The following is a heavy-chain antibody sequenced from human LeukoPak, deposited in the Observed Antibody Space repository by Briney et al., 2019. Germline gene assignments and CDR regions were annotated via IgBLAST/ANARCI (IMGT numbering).Heavy chain of an antibody. Sequence: GGSLRLSCAASGFTFSSYAMSWVRQAPGKGLEWVSAISGSGGSTYYADSVKGRFTITRDNSKNTLYLQMNSLRAEDTAVYYCAKLVMITFGGVIAQSDYWGQGTLVTVSS. J-gene: IGHJ4*02. CDR1: GFTFSSYA. V-gene: IGHV3-23*01. CDR3: AKLVMITFGGVIAQSDY. D-gene: IGHD3-16*02. CDR2: ISGSGGST.